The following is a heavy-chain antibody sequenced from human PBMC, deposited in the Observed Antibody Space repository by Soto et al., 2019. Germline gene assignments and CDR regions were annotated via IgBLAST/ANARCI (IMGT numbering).Heavy chain of an antibody. J-gene: IGHJ3*02. CDR3: AKPPFITGPEAHAFDI. D-gene: IGHD1-20*01. V-gene: IGHV3-23*01. Sequence: GESLKISCAASGFTFSSYAMSWVRQAPGKGLEWVSAISGSGGSTYYADSVKGRVTISRDNSKNTLYLQMNSLRAEDTAVYYCAKPPFITGPEAHAFDIWGQGTMVTVSS. CDR2: ISGSGGST. CDR1: GFTFSSYA.